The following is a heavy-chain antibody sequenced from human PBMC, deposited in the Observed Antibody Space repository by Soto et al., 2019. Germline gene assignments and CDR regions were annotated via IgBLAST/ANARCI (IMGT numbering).Heavy chain of an antibody. CDR1: GGSISSGGYY. Sequence: PSETLSLTCTVSGGSISSGGYYWGWIRQHPGKGLEWIGYIYYSGSTYYNPSLKSRVTISVDTSKNQFSLKLNSVTAADMAVYYCARDRGGYERIDYWGQGTLVTVSS. J-gene: IGHJ4*02. V-gene: IGHV4-30-4*08. CDR3: ARDRGGYERIDY. CDR2: IYYSGST. D-gene: IGHD5-12*01.